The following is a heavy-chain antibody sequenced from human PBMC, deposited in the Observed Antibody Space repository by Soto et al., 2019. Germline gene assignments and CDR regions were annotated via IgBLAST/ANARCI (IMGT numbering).Heavy chain of an antibody. CDR1: GGTFSSYA. CDR2: IIPIFGTA. D-gene: IGHD2-2*01. Sequence: ASVKVSCKASGGTFSSYAISWVRQAPGQGLEWMGGIIPIFGTANYAQKFQGRVTITADESTSTAYMELSSLRSEDTAVYYCARAEGYCSSTSCYGYYYYGMDVWGQGTTVTVSS. J-gene: IGHJ6*02. V-gene: IGHV1-69*13. CDR3: ARAEGYCSSTSCYGYYYYGMDV.